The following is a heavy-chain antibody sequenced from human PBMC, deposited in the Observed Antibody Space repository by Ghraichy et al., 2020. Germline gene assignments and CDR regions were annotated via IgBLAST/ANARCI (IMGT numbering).Heavy chain of an antibody. V-gene: IGHV3-7*03. CDR2: INQDGSVK. Sequence: GSLRLSCVVSGFTFSSYWMSWVRQAPGKGLEWVANINQDGSVKYYVDSLKGRFTISRDNAKNSLYLQMNSLRAEDTAVYYCASGLWFGEFGYWGQGTLVTVSS. CDR1: GFTFSSYW. D-gene: IGHD3-10*01. J-gene: IGHJ4*02. CDR3: ASGLWFGEFGY.